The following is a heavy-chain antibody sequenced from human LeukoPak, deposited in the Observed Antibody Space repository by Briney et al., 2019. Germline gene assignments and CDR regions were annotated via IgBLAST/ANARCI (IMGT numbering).Heavy chain of an antibody. CDR2: IYYSGST. D-gene: IGHD3-22*01. CDR3: ARDLYYSDSSGLTHYFDY. Sequence: PSETLSLTCTVSGESISGFYWNWIRQPPGKGLEWIGYIYYSGSTNYNPSLKSRVTISIDTSKNQFSLKLSSVTAADTAVYYCARDLYYSDSSGLTHYFDYWGQGTLVTVSS. V-gene: IGHV4-59*12. CDR1: GESISGFY. J-gene: IGHJ4*02.